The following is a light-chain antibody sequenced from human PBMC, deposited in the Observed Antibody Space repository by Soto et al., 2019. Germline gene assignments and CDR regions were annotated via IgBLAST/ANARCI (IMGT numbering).Light chain of an antibody. CDR2: DAS. Sequence: IQMTQSPSSVSDSVGDRVTITCRASPGISSWLARYQQKPEKAPKLVIYDASSLESGVPSRFSGSGSGTNFTVTMSSLQREDVATSYCQRANSFPLTFGGGTKVEI. J-gene: IGKJ4*01. V-gene: IGKV1-12*01. CDR1: PGISSW. CDR3: QRANSFPLT.